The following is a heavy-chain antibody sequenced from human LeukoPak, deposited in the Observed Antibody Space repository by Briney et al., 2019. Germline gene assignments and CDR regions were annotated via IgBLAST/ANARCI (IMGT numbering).Heavy chain of an antibody. CDR3: ARGPALLWFGEVDY. CDR1: GGSFSGYY. CDR2: INHSGST. Sequence: PSETLSLTCAVYGGSFSGYYWSWIRQPPGKGLEWIGEINHSGSTNYNPSLKSRVTISVDTSKNQFSLKLSSVTAADTAVYYCARGPALLWFGEVDYWGQGTLVTVSS. J-gene: IGHJ4*02. D-gene: IGHD3-10*01. V-gene: IGHV4-34*01.